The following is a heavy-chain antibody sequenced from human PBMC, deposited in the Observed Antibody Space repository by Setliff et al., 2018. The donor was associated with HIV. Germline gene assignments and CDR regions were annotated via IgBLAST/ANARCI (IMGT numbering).Heavy chain of an antibody. J-gene: IGHJ3*02. D-gene: IGHD2-8*01. V-gene: IGHV4-59*08. Sequence: SETLSLTCTVSGGSISSHYWIWIRQPPGKGLEWIGYIHYSGATNYNPSLKSRVTISQDTSRTQFSLRLSSVTAADTAAYYCARHSPNVGVRGDAFDIWGQGTVVTVSS. CDR2: IHYSGAT. CDR1: GGSISSHY. CDR3: ARHSPNVGVRGDAFDI.